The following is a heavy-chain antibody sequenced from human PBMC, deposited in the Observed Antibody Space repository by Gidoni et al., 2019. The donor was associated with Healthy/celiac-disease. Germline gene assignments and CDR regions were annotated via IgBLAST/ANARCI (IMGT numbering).Heavy chain of an antibody. J-gene: IGHJ4*02. D-gene: IGHD3-10*01. Sequence: EVQLLESGGGLVQPGGSLRLSCAASGFPFSSYAMSWVRQAPGKGLEWVSAISGSGGSTYYADSVKGRFTISRDNSKNTLYLQMNSLRAEDTAVYYCAKSRITMVRGVMGYFDYWGQGTLVTVSS. CDR3: AKSRITMVRGVMGYFDY. CDR2: ISGSGGST. V-gene: IGHV3-23*01. CDR1: GFPFSSYA.